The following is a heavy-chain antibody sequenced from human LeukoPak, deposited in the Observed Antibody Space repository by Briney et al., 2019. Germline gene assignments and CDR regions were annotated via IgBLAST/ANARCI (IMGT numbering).Heavy chain of an antibody. D-gene: IGHD3-22*01. V-gene: IGHV4-34*01. CDR3: ARGRYDSSGHLRFDY. CDR2: INHFGST. Sequence: SETLSLTCAVYGGSFSDFYWTWNRQPPGKGLEWIGEINHFGSTNYNPSLKSRVTISVDTSKNQFSLNLSSVTAADTAVYYCARGRYDSSGHLRFDYWGQGTLVTVSS. J-gene: IGHJ4*02. CDR1: GGSFSDFY.